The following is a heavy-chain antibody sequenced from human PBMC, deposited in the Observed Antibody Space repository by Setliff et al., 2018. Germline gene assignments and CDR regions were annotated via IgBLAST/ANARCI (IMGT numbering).Heavy chain of an antibody. CDR2: ISATGGNT. D-gene: IGHD2-15*01. CDR1: GFPFSDFG. Sequence: LRLSCAASGFPFSDFGMTLVRQAPGKRLEWVSSISATGGNTFYADSVKGRFTISRNNSKNTLYLQMDSLRAEDPAAYYCAKNLRGVGFYMGVWGKGTTVTVSS. J-gene: IGHJ6*03. V-gene: IGHV3-23*01. CDR3: AKNLRGVGFYMGV.